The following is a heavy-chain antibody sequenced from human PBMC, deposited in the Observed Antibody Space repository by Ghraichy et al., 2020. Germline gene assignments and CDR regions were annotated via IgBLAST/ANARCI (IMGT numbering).Heavy chain of an antibody. Sequence: GESQNISCKGSGYSFTNYWIGWVRQVPGKGLEWMGIIYPGDSDTRYSPSFQGQVTISADKSISTAYLQWSSLKASDTAMYYCARRGYNDYDLYYFDYWGQGTLVTVSS. D-gene: IGHD5-12*01. CDR1: GYSFTNYW. CDR3: ARRGYNDYDLYYFDY. J-gene: IGHJ4*02. CDR2: IYPGDSDT. V-gene: IGHV5-51*01.